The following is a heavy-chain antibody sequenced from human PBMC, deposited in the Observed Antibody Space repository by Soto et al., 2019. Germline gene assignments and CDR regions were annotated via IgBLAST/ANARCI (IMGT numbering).Heavy chain of an antibody. V-gene: IGHV1-69*01. Sequence: QVQLMQSGAEVKKPGSSVKVSCKASGGTFTSYALSWVRQAPGQGPEWMGGITPIFGTPNYAQKFQGRVTITPDESSSTGDRELSSLRSEVTAVEFWERAGGRGMVTSIALYFFDWWGQGTVVTVSS. CDR3: ERAGGRGMVTSIALYFFDW. CDR1: GGTFTSYA. J-gene: IGHJ4*02. CDR2: ITPIFGTP. D-gene: IGHD2-21*02.